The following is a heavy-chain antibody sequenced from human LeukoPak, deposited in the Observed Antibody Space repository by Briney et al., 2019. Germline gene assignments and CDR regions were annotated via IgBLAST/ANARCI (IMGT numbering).Heavy chain of an antibody. Sequence: NPSETLSLTCSVSGGSIRSTTYYWGWIRQPPGKGLEWIGSIYHSGSSYDNPSLKIRVTMSVDTSKNQFSLRLTPVTAADTAVYYCVRLGVVGLDQNWFDPWGQGTLVTVSS. D-gene: IGHD2-2*01. CDR3: VRLGVVGLDQNWFDP. J-gene: IGHJ5*02. V-gene: IGHV4-39*07. CDR2: IYHSGSS. CDR1: GGSIRSTTYY.